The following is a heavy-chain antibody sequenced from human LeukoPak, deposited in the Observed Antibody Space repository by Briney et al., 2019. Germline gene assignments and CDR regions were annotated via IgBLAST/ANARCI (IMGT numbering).Heavy chain of an antibody. Sequence: GKSLRLSCAASGFTFSDYAMHWVRQAPGKGLEWVAVISYDRSDIYYADSVKGRFTISRDNSKDTLYLQMNSLRVEDTAVYYCAKQREGISWSPDYWGQGTLVTVSS. CDR3: AKQREGISWSPDY. D-gene: IGHD6-13*01. J-gene: IGHJ4*02. CDR2: ISYDRSDI. V-gene: IGHV3-30*18. CDR1: GFTFSDYA.